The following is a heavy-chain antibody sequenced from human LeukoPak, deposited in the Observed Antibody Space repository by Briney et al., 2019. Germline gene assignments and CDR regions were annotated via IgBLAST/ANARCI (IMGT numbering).Heavy chain of an antibody. J-gene: IGHJ6*02. Sequence: GGSLRLSCAASGFTFSSYDMHWVRQATGKGLEWVSTIGRAGDTYYPGSVKGRITISRENAKNSLYLQMNSLRAGDTAVYYCARGSSDYYYGMDVWGQGTTVTVSS. CDR1: GFTFSSYD. D-gene: IGHD6-19*01. CDR3: ARGSSDYYYGMDV. V-gene: IGHV3-13*01. CDR2: IGRAGDT.